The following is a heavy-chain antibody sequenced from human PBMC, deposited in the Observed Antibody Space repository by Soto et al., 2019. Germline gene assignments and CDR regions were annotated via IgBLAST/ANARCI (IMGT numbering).Heavy chain of an antibody. CDR2: IVPMLRTP. Sequence: QVQLVQSGAEVKKPGSSVKVSCKASGGSFSYYAINWVLQAPGPGLEWMGGIVPMLRTPNYAPKFPGRVTITADESTSTVSLELTRLPSDDTAVYYCARGLGVSYFPFDYWGQGTLFTVS. CDR1: GGSFSYYA. V-gene: IGHV1-69*11. CDR3: ARGLGVSYFPFDY. D-gene: IGHD1-26*01. J-gene: IGHJ4*02.